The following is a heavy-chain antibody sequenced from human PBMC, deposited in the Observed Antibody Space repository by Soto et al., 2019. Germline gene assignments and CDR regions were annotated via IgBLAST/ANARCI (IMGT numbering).Heavy chain of an antibody. CDR1: GFTFSSYS. V-gene: IGHV3-21*01. CDR2: ISSSSSYI. J-gene: IGHJ3*02. CDR3: AIDHMSGGAFDI. D-gene: IGHD3-10*01. Sequence: EVQLVESGGGLVKPGGSLRLSCAASGFTFSSYSMNWVRQAPGKGLEWVSSISSSSSYIYYADSVKGRFTISRDNAKNSLYLQMNSLRAEDTAVYYCAIDHMSGGAFDIWGQGTMVTVSS.